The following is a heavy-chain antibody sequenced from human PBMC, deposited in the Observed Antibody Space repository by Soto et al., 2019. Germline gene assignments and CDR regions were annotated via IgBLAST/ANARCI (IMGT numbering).Heavy chain of an antibody. J-gene: IGHJ3*02. CDR2: INAGNGNT. CDR3: ARPRKYYDILTGYYMDAFDI. V-gene: IGHV1-3*01. CDR1: GYTFTSYA. D-gene: IGHD3-9*01. Sequence: ASVKVSCKASGYTFTSYAMHWVRQAPGQRLEWMGWINAGNGNTKYSQKFQGRVTITRDTSASTAYMELSSLRSEDTAVYYCARPRKYYDILTGYYMDAFDIWGQGTMVTV.